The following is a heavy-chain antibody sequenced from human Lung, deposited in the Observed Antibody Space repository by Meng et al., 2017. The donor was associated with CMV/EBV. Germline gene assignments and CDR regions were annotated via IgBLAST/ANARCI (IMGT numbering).Heavy chain of an antibody. D-gene: IGHD3-3*01. CDR1: GFTFSSYA. Sequence: SCAASGFTFSSYAMSWVRQAPGKGLEWVSAISGSGGSTYYADSVKGRFTISRDNSKNTLYLQMNSLRAEDTAVYYCAKDTGVLEWLSWRNYYYGMDVXGQGXTVTVSS. CDR3: AKDTGVLEWLSWRNYYYGMDV. CDR2: ISGSGGST. V-gene: IGHV3-23*01. J-gene: IGHJ6*02.